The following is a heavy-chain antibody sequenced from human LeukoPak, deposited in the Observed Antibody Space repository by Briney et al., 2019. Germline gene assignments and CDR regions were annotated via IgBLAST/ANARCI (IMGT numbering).Heavy chain of an antibody. CDR3: ARTRYSYGPSVVFDI. CDR2: INHSGST. J-gene: IGHJ3*02. Sequence: PSETLSLTCAVYGGSFSGYYWSWIRQPPGKGLEWIGEINHSGSTNYNPSLKSRVTISVDTSKNQFSLKLSPVTAADTAVYYCARTRYSYGPSVVFDIWGQGTMVTVSS. D-gene: IGHD5-18*01. V-gene: IGHV4-34*01. CDR1: GGSFSGYY.